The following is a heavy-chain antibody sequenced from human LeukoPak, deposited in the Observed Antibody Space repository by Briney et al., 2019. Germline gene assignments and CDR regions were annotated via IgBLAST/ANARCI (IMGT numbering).Heavy chain of an antibody. D-gene: IGHD3-10*01. J-gene: IGHJ6*03. CDR1: GITVSRNY. Sequence: GGSLRLSCAASGITVSRNYMSWVRQAPGKGLEWVSVIYSGGRTYYADSVKGRFTISRDNSKNTLYLQMNSLRAEDTAVYYCARVWYGSGSLYYYYYYMDVWGKGTTVTISS. CDR2: IYSGGRT. V-gene: IGHV3-66*01. CDR3: ARVWYGSGSLYYYYYYMDV.